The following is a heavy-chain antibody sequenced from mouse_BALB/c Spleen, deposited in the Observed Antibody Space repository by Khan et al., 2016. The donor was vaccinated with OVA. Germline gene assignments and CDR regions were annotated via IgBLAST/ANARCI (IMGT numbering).Heavy chain of an antibody. Sequence: QVQLQQPGAELVRPGSSVKISCKASGYTFSAYWMNWVKQRPGQGLEWIGQIYPGDGNTYYNGKFKGKATLTADKSSSTDYMQITSLTSEDSAVYFCAREGYYGSIRAWFAYWGQGTLVTVSA. J-gene: IGHJ3*01. CDR1: GYTFSAYW. CDR3: AREGYYGSIRAWFAY. D-gene: IGHD1-1*01. V-gene: IGHV1-80*01. CDR2: IYPGDGNT.